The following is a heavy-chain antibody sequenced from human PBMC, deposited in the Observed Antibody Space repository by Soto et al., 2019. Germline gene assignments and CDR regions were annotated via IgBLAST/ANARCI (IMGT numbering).Heavy chain of an antibody. CDR3: ARDPPSIAVAGKD. J-gene: IGHJ4*02. Sequence: GGSLRLSCAASGFTFSSYAMHWVRQAPGKGLEWVAVISYDGSNKYYADSVKGRFTISRDNSKNTLYLQMNSLRAEDTAVYYCARDPPSIAVAGKDWGQGTLVTVSS. CDR2: ISYDGSNK. D-gene: IGHD6-19*01. V-gene: IGHV3-30-3*01. CDR1: GFTFSSYA.